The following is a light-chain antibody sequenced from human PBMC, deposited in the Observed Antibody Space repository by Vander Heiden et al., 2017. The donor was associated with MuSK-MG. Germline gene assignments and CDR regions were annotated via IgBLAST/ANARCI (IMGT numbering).Light chain of an antibody. CDR3: QQSVLSPFT. V-gene: IGKV1-39*01. Sequence: IQMTQSPSSLSASIGDSVTITCRASQSISRNLNWYQQLPGKAPKLLIYATSFLHGGVPSRFSDTGSGTDFSLTITGLQSDDVATYYCQQSVLSPFTFGQGTRLE. CDR1: QSISRN. J-gene: IGKJ5*01. CDR2: ATS.